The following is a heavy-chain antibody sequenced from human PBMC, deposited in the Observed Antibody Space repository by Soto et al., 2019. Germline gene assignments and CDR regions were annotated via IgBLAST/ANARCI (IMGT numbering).Heavy chain of an antibody. Sequence: EVQLVESGGGLVKPGGSLRLSCAASGFTFSSYSMNWVRQAPGKGLEWVSSISSSSSYIYYADSVEGRFTLSRDNAKTSLYLQMNGLRAEDTAVYYCARAGRGVVTPLHYWGQGTLVTVSS. D-gene: IGHD3-22*01. CDR3: ARAGRGVVTPLHY. CDR1: GFTFSSYS. V-gene: IGHV3-21*01. J-gene: IGHJ4*02. CDR2: ISSSSSYI.